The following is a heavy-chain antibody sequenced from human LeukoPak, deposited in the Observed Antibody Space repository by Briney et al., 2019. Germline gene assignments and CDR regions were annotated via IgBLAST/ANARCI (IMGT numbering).Heavy chain of an antibody. CDR3: ARGSRELYYFDY. CDR2: INHSGST. J-gene: IGHJ4*02. CDR1: GGSFSGYY. D-gene: IGHD1-7*01. Sequence: SETLSLTCAVYGGSFSGYYWSWIRQPPGKGLEWIGEINHSGSTNYNPSLKSRVTISVDASKTQFSLKLNSVTAADTAVYYCARGSRELYYFDYWGQGTLVTVSS. V-gene: IGHV4-34*01.